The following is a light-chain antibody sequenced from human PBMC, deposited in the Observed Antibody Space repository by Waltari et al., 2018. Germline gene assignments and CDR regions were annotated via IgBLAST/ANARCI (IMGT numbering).Light chain of an antibody. V-gene: IGLV2-23*02. CDR2: EVT. CDR1: SSAIGKYNY. CDR3: CSDAGSGTYV. Sequence: QSALTQPASVSGSPGQSITISCTGTSSAIGKYNYVLWYQHLPGKVPKVMISEVTKRPSGVSNRFSGSKSGNTASLTISGLQADDEAEYYCCSDAGSGTYVFGTGTKLTVV. J-gene: IGLJ1*01.